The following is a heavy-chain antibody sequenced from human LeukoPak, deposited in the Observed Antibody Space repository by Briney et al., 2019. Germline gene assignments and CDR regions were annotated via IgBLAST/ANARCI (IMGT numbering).Heavy chain of an antibody. CDR3: AKDTETLNYDILTGTFDY. CDR2: TYYRSKWYN. Sequence: SQTLSLTCAISGDSVSSNSAAWNWIRQSPSRGLEWLGRTYYRSKWYNDYAVSVKSRITINPDTSKNQFSMQLNSVTPEDTALYYCAKDTETLNYDILTGTFDYWGQGTLVTVSS. J-gene: IGHJ4*02. CDR1: GDSVSSNSAA. D-gene: IGHD3-9*01. V-gene: IGHV6-1*01.